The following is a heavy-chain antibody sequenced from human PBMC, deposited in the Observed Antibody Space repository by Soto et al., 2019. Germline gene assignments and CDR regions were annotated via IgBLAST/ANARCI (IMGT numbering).Heavy chain of an antibody. Sequence: SETLSLTCTVSGGSVSGSSSFWGWIRQPPGRGLEWLGAIYYGGSTYDNPSLKSRVTISVDTSRNQFSLKLTSVTAADTAVYYCARQRNRFDPWGKGTLVTVSS. J-gene: IGHJ5*02. CDR2: IYYGGST. V-gene: IGHV4-39*01. CDR3: ARQRNRFDP. CDR1: GGSVSGSSSF.